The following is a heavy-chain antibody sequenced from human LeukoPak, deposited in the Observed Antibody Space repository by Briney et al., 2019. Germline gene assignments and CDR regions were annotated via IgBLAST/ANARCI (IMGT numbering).Heavy chain of an antibody. V-gene: IGHV4-39*01. Sequence: PSETLSLTCTVSGGSISSSSYYWGWIRQPPGKGLEWIGSSYYSGSTYYKPSLKSRVTISVDTSKNQFSLKLSSVTAADTAVYYCARHLIPSPPWELGVFDYWGQGTLVTVSS. D-gene: IGHD1-26*01. CDR2: SYYSGST. CDR3: ARHLIPSPPWELGVFDY. J-gene: IGHJ4*02. CDR1: GGSISSSSYY.